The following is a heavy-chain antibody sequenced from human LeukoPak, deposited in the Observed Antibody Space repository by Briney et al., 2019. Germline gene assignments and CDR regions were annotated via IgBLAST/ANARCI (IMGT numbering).Heavy chain of an antibody. D-gene: IGHD5-18*01. J-gene: IGHJ4*02. CDR3: ARLGEPDTAMAFDY. CDR1: GCSISSYY. CDR2: IYYSGST. V-gene: IGHV4-59*01. Sequence: PSETLSLTCTVSGCSISSYYWSWVRQPPGKGLEWIGYIYYSGSTNYNPSLKSRVTISVDTSKNQFSLKLSSVTAADTAVYYCARLGEPDTAMAFDYWGQGTLVTVSS.